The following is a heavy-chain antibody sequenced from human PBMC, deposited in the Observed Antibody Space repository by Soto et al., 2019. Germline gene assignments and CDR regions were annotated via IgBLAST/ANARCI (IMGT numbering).Heavy chain of an antibody. CDR3: ARPTWFSGENWFDP. CDR2: INPNSGGT. J-gene: IGHJ5*02. V-gene: IGHV1-2*02. Sequence: ASVKVSCKASGYTFTGYYMHWVRQAPGQGLEWMGWINPNSGGTNYAQKFQGRVTMTTDTSTSTAYMELRSLRSDDTAVYYCARPTWFSGENWFDPWGQGTLVTSPQ. CDR1: GYTFTGYY. D-gene: IGHD7-27*01.